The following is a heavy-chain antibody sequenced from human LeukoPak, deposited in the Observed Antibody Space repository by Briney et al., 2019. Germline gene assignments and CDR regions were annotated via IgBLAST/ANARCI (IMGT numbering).Heavy chain of an antibody. V-gene: IGHV3-11*01. D-gene: IGHD5-18*01. CDR3: ARDVPAVEDTAIY. CDR2: ISSSGSTI. Sequence: PGGSLRLSCAASGFTFSSYDMSWIRQAPGKGLEWVSYISSSGSTIYYADSVKGRFTISRDNAKNSLYLQMNSLRAEDTAVYYCARDVPAVEDTAIYWGQGTLVTVSS. CDR1: GFTFSSYD. J-gene: IGHJ4*02.